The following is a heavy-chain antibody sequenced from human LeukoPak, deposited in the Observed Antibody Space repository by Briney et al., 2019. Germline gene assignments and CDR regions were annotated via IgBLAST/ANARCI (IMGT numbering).Heavy chain of an antibody. CDR1: GFTFSSYS. CDR2: ISSNGGST. D-gene: IGHD5-12*01. CDR3: ARVSGYDYRYFDY. V-gene: IGHV3-64*01. J-gene: IGHJ4*02. Sequence: GGSLRLSCAASGFTFSSYSMNWVRQAPGKGLEYVSAISSNGGSTYYANSVKGRFTISRDNSKNTLYLQMGSLRAEDMAVYYCARVSGYDYRYFDYWGQGTLVTVSS.